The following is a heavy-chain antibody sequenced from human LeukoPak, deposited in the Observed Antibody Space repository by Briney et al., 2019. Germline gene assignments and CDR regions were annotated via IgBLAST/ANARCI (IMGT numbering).Heavy chain of an antibody. CDR3: ARGRSNAFDV. V-gene: IGHV4-30-4*01. CDR1: GGSISIDYY. J-gene: IGHJ3*01. Sequence: SEALSLTCTVSGGSISIDYYWGWIRQTPGKGPGLEWIGYIFYSGNTNYNASLRSRATISVDTSKNEFSLQLISVTAADTAIYFCARGRSNAFDVWGPGTVVTVSS. CDR2: IFYSGNT. D-gene: IGHD5/OR15-5a*01.